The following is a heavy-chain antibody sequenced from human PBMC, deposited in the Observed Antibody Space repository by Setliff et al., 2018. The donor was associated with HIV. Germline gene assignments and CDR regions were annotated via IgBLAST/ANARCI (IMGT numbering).Heavy chain of an antibody. J-gene: IGHJ3*02. CDR3: TRDKGYAFDI. CDR2: IRSKAYGGTT. CDR1: GFTFGDYA. V-gene: IGHV3-49*04. Sequence: GGSLRLSSTASGFTFGDYAMSWVRQAPGKGLEWVGFIRSKAYGGTTEYASSVKDRFTFSRDDSKSIAYLQTNSLKTEDTAVYYCTRDKGYAFDIWGQGTMVTVSS. D-gene: IGHD5-18*01.